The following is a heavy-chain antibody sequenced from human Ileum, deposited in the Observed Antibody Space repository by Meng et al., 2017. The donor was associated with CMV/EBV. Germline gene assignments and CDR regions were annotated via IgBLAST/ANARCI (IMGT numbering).Heavy chain of an antibody. D-gene: IGHD5-24*01. Sequence: QVQLQQWGAGLLKPSETLSLTCAVFGGSSSGYHLNWIRQPPGKGLEWIGEIHPSGSTIYNPSLKNRVSISLDTSRNQFSLRLTSVTAADTAVYYCSRGEDAYKSGRYWGQGTLVTVSS. CDR1: GGSSSGYH. V-gene: IGHV4-34*01. CDR3: SRGEDAYKSGRY. CDR2: IHPSGST. J-gene: IGHJ4*02.